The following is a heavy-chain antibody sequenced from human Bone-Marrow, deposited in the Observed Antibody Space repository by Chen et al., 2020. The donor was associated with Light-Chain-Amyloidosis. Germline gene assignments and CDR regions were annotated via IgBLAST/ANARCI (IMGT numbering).Heavy chain of an antibody. D-gene: IGHD3-10*01. CDR3: ATRGGY. V-gene: IGHV3-15*05. CDR1: GFSFSDAW. J-gene: IGHJ4*02. CDR2: IKGKSDGERT. Sequence: DVQLQTSGGGPVEPGGSLRLSCEASGFSFSDAWMDWVRQAPGKGLEWVARIKGKSDGERTDYAAPVKGRFIVSRDDSRNMLFLQMNSLETEDTGVYYCATRGGYWGSGTRVTVSS.